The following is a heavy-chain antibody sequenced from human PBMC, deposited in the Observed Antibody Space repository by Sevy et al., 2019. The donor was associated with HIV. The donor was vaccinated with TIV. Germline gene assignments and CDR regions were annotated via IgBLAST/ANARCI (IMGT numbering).Heavy chain of an antibody. CDR1: GGTFSSYA. CDR3: ATEGGDCSSTSCYLPSHPYYYYYGMDV. D-gene: IGHD2-2*01. Sequence: ASVKVSCKASGGTFSSYAISWVRQAPGQGLEWMGGIIPIFGTANYAQKFQGRVTITADESTSTAYMELSSLRSEDTAGYYCATEGGDCSSTSCYLPSHPYYYYYGMDVWGQGTTVTVSS. J-gene: IGHJ6*02. V-gene: IGHV1-69*13. CDR2: IIPIFGTA.